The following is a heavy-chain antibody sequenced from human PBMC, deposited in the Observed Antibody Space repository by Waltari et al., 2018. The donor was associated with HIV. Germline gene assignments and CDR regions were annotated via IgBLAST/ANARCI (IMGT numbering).Heavy chain of an antibody. V-gene: IGHV3-30*01. D-gene: IGHD3-3*01. CDR3: ASDYYDFWSGYYRASYFDY. Sequence: QVQLVESGGGVVQPGRSLSLSCAASGFIFSSYAMHWVRQAPGKGLEWVAVISSDGSNKYYADSVKGRFTISRDNSKNTLYLQMNSLRAEDTAVYYCASDYYDFWSGYYRASYFDYWGQGTLVTVSS. CDR2: ISSDGSNK. J-gene: IGHJ4*02. CDR1: GFIFSSYA.